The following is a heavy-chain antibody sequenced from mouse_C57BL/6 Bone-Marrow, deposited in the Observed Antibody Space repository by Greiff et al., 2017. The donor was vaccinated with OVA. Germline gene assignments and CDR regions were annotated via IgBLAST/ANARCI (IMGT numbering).Heavy chain of an antibody. CDR1: GYTFTSYG. V-gene: IGHV1-81*01. Sequence: VQLQQSGAELARPGASVKLSCKASGYTFTSYGISWVKQRTGQGLEWIGEIYPRSGNTYYNEKFKGKATLTADKSSSTAYMELRSLTSEDSAVYFCARGYYGSSYWYFDVLGTGTTVTVSS. CDR3: ARGYYGSSYWYFDV. D-gene: IGHD1-1*01. J-gene: IGHJ1*03. CDR2: IYPRSGNT.